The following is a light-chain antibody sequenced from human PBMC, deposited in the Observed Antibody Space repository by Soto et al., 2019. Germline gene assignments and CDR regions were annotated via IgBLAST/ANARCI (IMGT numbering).Light chain of an antibody. V-gene: IGKV1-5*01. CDR1: QDISNY. Sequence: IQMTQSPSSLSASVGDRVTITCQASQDISNYLNWYQQKPGKAPKLLIYGASSLESGVPSRFSGSGSGTEFTLTITNLQPDDFATYYCQQYDSFSGTFGQGT. CDR2: GAS. J-gene: IGKJ1*01. CDR3: QQYDSFSGT.